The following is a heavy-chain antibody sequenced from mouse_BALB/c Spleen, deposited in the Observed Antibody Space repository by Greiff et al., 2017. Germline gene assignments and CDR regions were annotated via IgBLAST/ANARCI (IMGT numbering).Heavy chain of an antibody. V-gene: IGHV3-6*02. Sequence: EVKLQESGPGLVKPSQSLSLTCSVTGYSITSGYYWNWIRQFPGNKLEWMGYISYDGSNNYNPSLKNRISITRDTSKNQFFLKLHSVTTEDTATDYCARGRQLGLRRAMDYWGQGTSVTVSS. CDR1: GYSITSGYY. CDR2: ISYDGSN. CDR3: ARGRQLGLRRAMDY. J-gene: IGHJ4*01. D-gene: IGHD3-2*01.